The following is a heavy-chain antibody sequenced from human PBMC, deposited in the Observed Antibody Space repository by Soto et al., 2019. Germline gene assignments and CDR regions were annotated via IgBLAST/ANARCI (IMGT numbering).Heavy chain of an antibody. CDR2: INHSGST. V-gene: IGHV4-34*01. CDR1: GGSFSGYY. D-gene: IGHD1-26*01. Sequence: PSETLSLTCAVYGGSFSGYYWSWIRQPPGKGLEWIGEINHSGSTNYNPSLKSRVTISVDTSKNQFSLKLSSVTAADTAVYYCARGEELRYYYYGMDVWGQGTKVTVSS. J-gene: IGHJ6*02. CDR3: ARGEELRYYYYGMDV.